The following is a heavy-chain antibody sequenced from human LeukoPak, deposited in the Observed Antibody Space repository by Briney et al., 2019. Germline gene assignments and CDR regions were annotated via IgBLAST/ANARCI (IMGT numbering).Heavy chain of an antibody. CDR3: AREGISGYSYGFFDY. CDR1: GGSISCYY. Sequence: SETLSLTCTVSGGSISCYYWSWIRQPPGKGLEWIGYIYYSGSPNYNPSLKSRLTISADTSKNQCSLRLSSVTAADTAVYYCAREGISGYSYGFFDYWGQGTLVTVSS. CDR2: IYYSGSP. V-gene: IGHV4-59*01. D-gene: IGHD5-18*01. J-gene: IGHJ4*02.